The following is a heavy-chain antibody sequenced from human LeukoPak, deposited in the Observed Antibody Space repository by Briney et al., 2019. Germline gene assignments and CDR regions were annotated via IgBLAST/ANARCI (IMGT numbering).Heavy chain of an antibody. CDR3: ARDSPRGYCSGGSCYAWFDP. J-gene: IGHJ5*02. V-gene: IGHV3-21*01. CDR1: GFTFSSYS. D-gene: IGHD2-15*01. Sequence: GGSLRLSCAASGFTFSSYSMNWVRQAPGKGLEWVSSISSSSSYIYYADSVKGRFTISRDNAKNSLYLQMNSLRAEDTAVYYCARDSPRGYCSGGSCYAWFDPWGQGTLVTVSS. CDR2: ISSSSSYI.